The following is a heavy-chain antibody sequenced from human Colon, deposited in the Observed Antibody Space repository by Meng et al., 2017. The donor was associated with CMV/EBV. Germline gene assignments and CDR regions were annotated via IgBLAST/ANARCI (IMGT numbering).Heavy chain of an antibody. V-gene: IGHV3-69-1*02. CDR1: GFTFSDYY. CDR3: ARVESRYCRSTSCYDYYYYGMDV. D-gene: IGHD2-2*01. Sequence: GGSLRLSCAASGFTFSDYYMNWVRQAPGEGLEWVSSTSSSSTIYYAESLKGRFTISRDNAKNSLYLLMNSLRADDTAVYYCARVESRYCRSTSCYDYYYYGMDVWGQGTTVTVSS. CDR2: TSSSSTI. J-gene: IGHJ6*02.